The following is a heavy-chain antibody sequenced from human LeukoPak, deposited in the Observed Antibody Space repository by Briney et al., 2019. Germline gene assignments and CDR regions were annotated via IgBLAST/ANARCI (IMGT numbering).Heavy chain of an antibody. J-gene: IGHJ4*02. CDR1: GGSISSGGYY. V-gene: IGHV4-31*03. CDR2: IYYSGST. CDR3: ARNYYDSSDYFGLHYFDY. Sequence: PSETLFLTCTVSGGSISSGGYYWSWIRQHPGKGLEWIGYIYYSGSTYYNPSLKSRVTISVDTSKNQFSLKLSSVTAADTAVYYCARNYYDSSDYFGLHYFDYWGQGTLVTVSS. D-gene: IGHD3-22*01.